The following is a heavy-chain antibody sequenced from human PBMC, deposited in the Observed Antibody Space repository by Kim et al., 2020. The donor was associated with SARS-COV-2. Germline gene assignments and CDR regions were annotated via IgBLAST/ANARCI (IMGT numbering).Heavy chain of an antibody. J-gene: IGHJ5*02. V-gene: IGHV3-21*01. CDR3: ARTGAKDITMVRGPIGWFDP. Sequence: GGSLRLSCAASGFTFSSYSMNWVRQAPGKGLEWVSSISSSSSYIYYADSVKGRFTISRDNAKNSLYLQMNSLRAEDTAVYYCARTGAKDITMVRGPIGWFDPWGQGTLVTVSS. CDR2: ISSSSSYI. D-gene: IGHD3-10*01. CDR1: GFTFSSYS.